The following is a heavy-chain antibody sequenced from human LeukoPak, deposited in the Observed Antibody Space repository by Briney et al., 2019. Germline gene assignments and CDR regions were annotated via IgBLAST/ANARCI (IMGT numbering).Heavy chain of an antibody. CDR2: ISSSGGYR. Sequence: PGGSLRLSCAASGFTFSSYAMSWVRQAPGKGLEWVSYISSSGGYRNYADSVKGRFTISRDDAKNSLYLQMNSLRAEDTAVYYCARDLRTGASSFGYWGQGTLVTVSP. D-gene: IGHD1-26*01. J-gene: IGHJ4*02. V-gene: IGHV3-21*05. CDR3: ARDLRTGASSFGY. CDR1: GFTFSSYA.